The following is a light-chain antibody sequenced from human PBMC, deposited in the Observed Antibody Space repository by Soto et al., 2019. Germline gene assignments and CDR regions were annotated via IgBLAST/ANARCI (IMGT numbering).Light chain of an antibody. CDR3: HQRQRWPRT. CDR1: QSFRGL. J-gene: IGKJ1*01. CDR2: EAS. Sequence: EVVLTQSPVTLSLSPGERATLSCRASQSFRGLLAWYQQKPGQAPRLIIYEASNRAAGIPARFSGSGSGTDFTLTITSLEPEDFAFYYCHQRQRWPRTFGQGTKVDI. V-gene: IGKV3-11*01.